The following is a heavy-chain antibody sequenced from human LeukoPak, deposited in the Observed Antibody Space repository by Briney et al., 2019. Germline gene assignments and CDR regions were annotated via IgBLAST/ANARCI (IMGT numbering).Heavy chain of an antibody. D-gene: IGHD2-2*01. V-gene: IGHV1-2*02. CDR1: GYTFTGYY. CDR2: INPNSGGT. Sequence: ASVKVSCKASGYTFTGYYMHWVRQAPGQGLEWMGWINPNSGGTNYAQKFQGRVTMTRDTSISTAYMELRSLRSDDTAVYYCARDLGVVVVPAAIVYWGQGTLVTVSS. J-gene: IGHJ4*02. CDR3: ARDLGVVVVPAAIVY.